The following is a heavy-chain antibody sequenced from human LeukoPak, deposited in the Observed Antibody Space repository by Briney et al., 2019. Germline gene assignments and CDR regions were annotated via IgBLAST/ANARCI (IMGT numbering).Heavy chain of an antibody. CDR3: ARQGGKYSYGHRRWFDP. D-gene: IGHD5-18*01. CDR2: IYYSGTT. J-gene: IGHJ5*02. V-gene: IGHV4-61*10. CDR1: GVGVNSGSYY. Sequence: SETLSLTCTVSGVGVNSGSYYWTWIRQPAGQGLEWIGYIYYSGTTNYNPSLKSRVTISVDTSKKEISLKLSSVTAADTAVYYCARQGGKYSYGHRRWFDPWGQGTLVTVSS.